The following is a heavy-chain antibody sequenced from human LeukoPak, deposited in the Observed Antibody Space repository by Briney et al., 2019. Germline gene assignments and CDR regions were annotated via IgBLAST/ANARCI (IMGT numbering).Heavy chain of an antibody. CDR2: VSGSGGST. Sequence: ETLSLTCAVYGGSFRGYYWSWVRQAPGKGLEWVSAVSGSGGSTYYADSVKGRFTVSRDNSKNTLYLQMNSLRAEDTAVYHCAKDKTSGTYFDYWGQGAPVTVSS. D-gene: IGHD1-26*01. J-gene: IGHJ4*02. CDR3: AKDKTSGTYFDY. V-gene: IGHV3-23*01. CDR1: GGSFRGYY.